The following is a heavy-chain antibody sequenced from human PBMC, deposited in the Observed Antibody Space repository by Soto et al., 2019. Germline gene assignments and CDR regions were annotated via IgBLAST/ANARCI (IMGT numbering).Heavy chain of an antibody. CDR2: ISGSGGST. Sequence: EVQLLESGGGLVQPGGSLRLSCAASGFTFSSYAMSWVRQAPGKGLEWVSAISGSGGSTYYADSVKGRFTISRDNSKNTLYLQMNSLRAEDTAVYYCAKDHNTPIAVAGTDFDYWGQGTLVTVSS. CDR1: GFTFSSYA. J-gene: IGHJ4*02. V-gene: IGHV3-23*01. D-gene: IGHD6-19*01. CDR3: AKDHNTPIAVAGTDFDY.